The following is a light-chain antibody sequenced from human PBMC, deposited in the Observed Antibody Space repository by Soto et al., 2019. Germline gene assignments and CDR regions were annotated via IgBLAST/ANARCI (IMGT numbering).Light chain of an antibody. CDR3: QSYDSRLSVVV. CDR1: SPNIGAGYD. CDR2: GDN. J-gene: IGLJ2*01. Sequence: QSVLTQPPSMSGAPGQRVTISCTGSSPNIGAGYDVHWYQQLPGTAPKLLIYGDNNRPSGVPDRFSGSKSGTSASLAITGLQAEDEAVYYCQSYDSRLSVVVFGGGTKLTVL. V-gene: IGLV1-40*01.